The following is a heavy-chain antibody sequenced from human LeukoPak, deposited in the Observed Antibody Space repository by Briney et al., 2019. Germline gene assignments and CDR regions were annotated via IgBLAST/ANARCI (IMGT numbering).Heavy chain of an antibody. D-gene: IGHD6-13*01. CDR3: ARSSSWRAFVPMDV. CDR1: GFTFSSYA. V-gene: IGHV3-64*02. Sequence: SGGSLRLSCAASGFTFSSYAMHWVRQAPGKGLEYVSAISIYAGSTYYADSVTGRFTISRDNSENTLYLQMGSLRAEDMAVYYCARSSSWRAFVPMDVWGQGTTVTVSS. J-gene: IGHJ6*02. CDR2: ISIYAGST.